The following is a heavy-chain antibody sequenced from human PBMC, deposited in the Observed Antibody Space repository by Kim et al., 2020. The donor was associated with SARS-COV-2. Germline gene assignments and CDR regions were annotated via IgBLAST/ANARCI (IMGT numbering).Heavy chain of an antibody. Sequence: GIESYYVDSVKGRVTIARDNAKNTRYLQMNSLRVEDTAVYYWGSSVFGDNYWGQGTLVSVSS. CDR2: GIES. V-gene: IGHV3-7*01. J-gene: IGHJ4*02. D-gene: IGHD3-10*02. CDR3: GSSVFGDNY.